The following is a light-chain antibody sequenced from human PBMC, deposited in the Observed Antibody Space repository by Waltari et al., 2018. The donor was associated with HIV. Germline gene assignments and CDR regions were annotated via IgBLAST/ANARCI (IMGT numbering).Light chain of an antibody. CDR3: QLHLAGPSWL. CDR1: TGAVTTGHH. CDR2: ATV. J-gene: IGLJ3*02. Sequence: TVVTQEPSLTVSPGGTVTLTCASATGAVTTGHHPTWLQVRPGQKPGPLICATVEKYTWTAARLSGSLLGEKAAMTLSGGLLEDEAYYLCQLHLAGPSWLFGGGTRLTVL. V-gene: IGLV7-43*01.